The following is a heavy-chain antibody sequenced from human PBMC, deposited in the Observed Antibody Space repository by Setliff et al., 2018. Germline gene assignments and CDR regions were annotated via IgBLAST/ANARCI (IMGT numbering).Heavy chain of an antibody. J-gene: IGHJ4*02. V-gene: IGHV4-34*01. D-gene: IGHD3-16*01. CDR3: ARLPNYVWGSPVDY. Sequence: PSETLSLTCAASGGTFTYYYWTWIRQSPGKGLEWIGEINHSGSANYNPSLESRVTISIDTSKNQFSLNLRYVTAADTAVYYCARLPNYVWGSPVDYWGQGTLVTVSS. CDR1: GGTFTYYY. CDR2: INHSGSA.